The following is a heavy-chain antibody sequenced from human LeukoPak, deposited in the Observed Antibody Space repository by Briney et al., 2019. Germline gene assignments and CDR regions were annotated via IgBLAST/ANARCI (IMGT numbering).Heavy chain of an antibody. D-gene: IGHD1-26*01. CDR1: GGSISSGDYY. CDR3: ARVERVGAELFDY. CDR2: IYYSGRT. V-gene: IGHV4-30-4*01. J-gene: IGHJ4*02. Sequence: SQTLSLTCTVSGGSISSGDYYWSWIRQPPGKGLEWIGYIYYSGRTYYNPSLKSRVTISVDTSKNQFSLKLSSVTAADTAVYYCARVERVGAELFDYWGQGTLVTVSS.